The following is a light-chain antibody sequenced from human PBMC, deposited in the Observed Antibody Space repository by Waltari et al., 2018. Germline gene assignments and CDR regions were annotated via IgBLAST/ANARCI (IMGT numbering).Light chain of an antibody. V-gene: IGLV2-14*01. J-gene: IGLJ2*01. Sequence: QSALTQPASVSGSPGQSITIPCTGTSSDIGGYNFVSWYQQHPGKVPKLMIYDVDKRPSGVSNRFSGSKSGNTASLTISGLQPDDDADYYCASYTSSATVVFGGGTELTVL. CDR3: ASYTSSATVV. CDR2: DVD. CDR1: SSDIGGYNF.